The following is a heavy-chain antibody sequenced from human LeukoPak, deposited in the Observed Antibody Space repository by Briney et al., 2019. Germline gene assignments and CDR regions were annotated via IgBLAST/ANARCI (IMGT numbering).Heavy chain of an antibody. CDR1: GGSISSGSYY. D-gene: IGHD5-18*01. CDR3: ASNNHRDGYSYGDYYFDY. V-gene: IGHV4-39*07. J-gene: IGHJ4*02. CDR2: IYYSGST. Sequence: KSSETLSLTCTVSGGSISSGSYYWSWIRQPAGKGLEWIGSIYYSGSTYYNPSLKSRVTISVDTSKNQFSLKLRSVTAADTAVYYCASNNHRDGYSYGDYYFDYWGQGTLVTVSS.